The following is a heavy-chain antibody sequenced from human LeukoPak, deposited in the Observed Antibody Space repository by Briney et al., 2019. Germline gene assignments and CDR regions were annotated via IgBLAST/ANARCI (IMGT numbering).Heavy chain of an antibody. CDR1: GYTFTGYY. CDR2: INPNSGGT. CDR3: AKGVEYSYGRTIDY. Sequence: GASVKVSCKASGYTFTGYYMHWVRQAPGQGLEWMGRINPNSGGTNYAEKVQGRVTMTRDTSISSAYMELSRLRSDDTAVYYCAKGVEYSYGRTIDYWGQGTLVTVSS. V-gene: IGHV1-2*06. D-gene: IGHD5-18*01. J-gene: IGHJ4*02.